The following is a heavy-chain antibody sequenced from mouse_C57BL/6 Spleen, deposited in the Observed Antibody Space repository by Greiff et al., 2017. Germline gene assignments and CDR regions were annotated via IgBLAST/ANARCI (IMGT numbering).Heavy chain of an antibody. J-gene: IGHJ1*03. CDR3: ARRFYGSSYHWCCGV. CDR1: GYTFTSYW. Sequence: QVQLQQPGAELVMPGASVKLSCKASGYTFTSYWMHWVKQRPGQGLEWIGEIDPSDSYTNSNQKFKGTSTLTVDKSSSTAYMQIISRTSEDSAVDYCARRFYGSSYHWCCGVWGTGTTGTVSS. CDR2: IDPSDSYT. D-gene: IGHD1-1*01. V-gene: IGHV1-69*01.